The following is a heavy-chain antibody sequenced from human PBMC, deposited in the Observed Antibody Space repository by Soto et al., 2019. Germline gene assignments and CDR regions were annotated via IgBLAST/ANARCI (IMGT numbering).Heavy chain of an antibody. CDR3: AKDRWVTVTTFSWFDP. J-gene: IGHJ5*02. Sequence: QVQLVESGGGVVQPGRSLRLSCAASGFTFSSYGMHWVRQAPGKGLEWVAVISYDGSNKYYADSVKGRFTISRDNSKNTLYLQMNSLRAEDTAVYYCAKDRWVTVTTFSWFDPWGQGTLVTVSS. CDR2: ISYDGSNK. D-gene: IGHD4-17*01. V-gene: IGHV3-30*18. CDR1: GFTFSSYG.